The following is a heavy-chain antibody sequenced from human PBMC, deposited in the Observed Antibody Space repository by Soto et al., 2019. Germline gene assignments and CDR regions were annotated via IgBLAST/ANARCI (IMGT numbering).Heavy chain of an antibody. CDR2: IYASGHT. Sequence: LCLTCSVSGGSISAFYWNWIRQPAGKEPEWIGRIYASGHTNYNPSLESRVTMSIDTSKHQFSLKLNSVSAADTAVYYCARSPSTSTMGFFDIWGQGTMVTVSS. CDR3: ARSPSTSTMGFFDI. D-gene: IGHD3-10*01. J-gene: IGHJ3*02. CDR1: GGSISAFY. V-gene: IGHV4-4*07.